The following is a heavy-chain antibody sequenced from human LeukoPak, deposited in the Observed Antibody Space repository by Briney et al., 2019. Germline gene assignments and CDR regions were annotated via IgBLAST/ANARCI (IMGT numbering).Heavy chain of an antibody. D-gene: IGHD3-9*01. CDR2: IYSGGST. CDR3: ASSTYYDILTGYFYDAFDT. Sequence: GGSLRLSCAASGLTVSSNYMSWVRQAPGKGLEWVSVIYSGGSTYYVDSVKGRFTISRDNSKNTLYLQMNSLRAEDTAVYYCASSTYYDILTGYFYDAFDTWGQGTMVTVSS. V-gene: IGHV3-53*01. CDR1: GLTVSSNY. J-gene: IGHJ3*02.